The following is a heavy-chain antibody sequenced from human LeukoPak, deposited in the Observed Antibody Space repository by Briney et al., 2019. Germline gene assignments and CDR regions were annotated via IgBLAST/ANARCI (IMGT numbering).Heavy chain of an antibody. D-gene: IGHD6-13*01. J-gene: IGHJ4*02. CDR1: GGSISSHY. CDR2: IYYSGST. V-gene: IGHV4-59*08. Sequence: SETLSLTCTVSGGSISSHYWSWIRQPPGKGLEWIGYIYYSGSTNYNPSLKSRVTISVDTSKNQFSLKLSSVTAADTAVYYCARQLIDSSSWYDYWGQGTLVTVSS. CDR3: ARQLIDSSSWYDY.